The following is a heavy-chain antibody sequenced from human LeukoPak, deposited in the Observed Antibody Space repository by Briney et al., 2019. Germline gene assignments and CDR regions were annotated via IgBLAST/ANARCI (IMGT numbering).Heavy chain of an antibody. CDR2: IIPIFGTA. CDR3: ARGGLRPTYYFDY. V-gene: IGHV1-69*05. Sequence: GASVKVSCKSSGGTFSSYAISWVRQAPGQGLEWMGRIIPIFGTANYAQKFQGRVTITTDESTSTAYMELSSLRSEDTAAYYCARGGLRPTYYFDYWGQGTLVTVSS. CDR1: GGTFSSYA. J-gene: IGHJ4*02. D-gene: IGHD5-12*01.